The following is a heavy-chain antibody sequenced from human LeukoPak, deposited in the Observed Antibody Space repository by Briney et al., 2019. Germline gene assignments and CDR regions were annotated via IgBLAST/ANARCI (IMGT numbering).Heavy chain of an antibody. V-gene: IGHV3-30*02. CDR3: ATPQADYYPFDH. J-gene: IGHJ4*02. CDR1: GFTYITYD. CDR2: MRYDGSYQ. Sequence: PGGSLRLSCAASGFTYITYDMHWVRQAPGKGVEWLAFMRYDGSYQYYADSVNGRFTISRDNSKNTLYLQMNSLRPEDTAVYYCATPQADYYPFDHWGQGTLVTVSS. D-gene: IGHD3-22*01.